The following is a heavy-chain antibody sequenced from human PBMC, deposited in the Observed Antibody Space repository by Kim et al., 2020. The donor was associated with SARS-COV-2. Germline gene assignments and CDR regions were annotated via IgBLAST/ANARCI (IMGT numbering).Heavy chain of an antibody. CDR3: AREGYYTMGTGAPTDRYYYYSGMDV. V-gene: IGHV3-33*01. Sequence: GGSLRLSCAASGFTFSSYGMHWVRQAPGKGLEWVAVIWYDGSNKYYADSVKGRFTISRDNSKNTLYLQMNSLRAEDTAVYYCAREGYYTMGTGAPTDRYYYYSGMDVWGQGTTVTVSS. D-gene: IGHD3-10*01. J-gene: IGHJ6*02. CDR2: IWYDGSNK. CDR1: GFTFSSYG.